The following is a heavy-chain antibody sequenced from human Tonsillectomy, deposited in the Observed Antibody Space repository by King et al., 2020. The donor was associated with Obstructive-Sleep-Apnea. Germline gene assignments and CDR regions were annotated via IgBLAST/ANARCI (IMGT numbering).Heavy chain of an antibody. V-gene: IGHV4-59*12. J-gene: IGHJ6*02. CDR3: ARLPDFDWVYGMDV. Sequence: VQLQESGPGLVKPSETLSLTCTVSGDSINNYYWSWIRQPPGKGLEWIGHIHSSGRTNYNPSLKSRVTISVDTSKSQFSLKLSSGIAADTAVYFCARLPDFDWVYGMDVWGQGTTVTVSS. D-gene: IGHD3-9*01. CDR2: IHSSGRT. CDR1: GDSINNYY.